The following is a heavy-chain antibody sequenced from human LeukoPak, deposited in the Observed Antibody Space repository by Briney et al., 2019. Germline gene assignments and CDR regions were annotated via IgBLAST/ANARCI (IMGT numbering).Heavy chain of an antibody. D-gene: IGHD2-2*01. CDR3: ARGYQLLLRWFDP. CDR2: INHSGST. Sequence: SETLSLTCAVYGGSFSGYYWSWIRQPPGKGLEWIGEINHSGSTNYNPSLKSRVTISVDTSKNQFTLKLSSVTAADTAVYYCARGYQLLLRWFDPWGQGTLVTVSS. J-gene: IGHJ5*02. V-gene: IGHV4-34*01. CDR1: GGSFSGYY.